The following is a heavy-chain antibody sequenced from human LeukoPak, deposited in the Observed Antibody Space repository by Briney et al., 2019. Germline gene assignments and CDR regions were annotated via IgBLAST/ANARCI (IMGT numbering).Heavy chain of an antibody. CDR3: AKVILGYCSSTSCYTPFDY. CDR2: ISGSGGST. CDR1: GFTFSSYA. J-gene: IGHJ4*02. V-gene: IGHV3-23*01. D-gene: IGHD2-2*02. Sequence: GSLRLSCAASGFTFSSYAMSWVRQAPGKGLEWVSAISGSGGSTYYADSVKGRFTISRDNSKNTLYLQMNSLRAEDTAVYYCAKVILGYCSSTSCYTPFDYWGQGTLVTVSS.